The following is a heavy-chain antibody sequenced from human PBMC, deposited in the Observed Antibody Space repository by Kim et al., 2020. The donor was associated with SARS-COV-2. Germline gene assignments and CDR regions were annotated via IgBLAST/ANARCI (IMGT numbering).Heavy chain of an antibody. CDR2: ISTSGVHI. D-gene: IGHD2-8*01. J-gene: IGHJ2*01. CDR3: VKRKVPNGNWFFDL. Sequence: GGSLRLSCSASGFSFSSFAMYWVRQAPGKGLEYVSVISTSGVHIYYADSVKGRFTISRDNSKNILYLQMTTLRPDDTAVYYCVKRKVPNGNWFFDLWGRGALVTVSS. CDR1: GFSFSSFA. V-gene: IGHV3-64D*06.